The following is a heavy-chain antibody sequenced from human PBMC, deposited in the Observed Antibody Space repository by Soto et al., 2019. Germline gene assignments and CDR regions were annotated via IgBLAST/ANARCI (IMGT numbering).Heavy chain of an antibody. D-gene: IGHD2-15*01. CDR1: GYTFTSYA. V-gene: IGHV1-3*01. Sequence: ASVKVSCKASGYTFTSYAMHWVRQAPGQRLEWMGWINAGNGNTKYSQKFQGRVTITRDTSASTAYMELSSLRSEDTAVYYCARDSCSGGSCYFWFDPWGQGTLVTVSS. J-gene: IGHJ5*02. CDR2: INAGNGNT. CDR3: ARDSCSGGSCYFWFDP.